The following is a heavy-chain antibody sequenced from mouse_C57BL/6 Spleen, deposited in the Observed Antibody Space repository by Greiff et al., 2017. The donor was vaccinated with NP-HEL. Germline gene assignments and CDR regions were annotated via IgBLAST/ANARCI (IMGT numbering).Heavy chain of an antibody. Sequence: DVQLQESGPGLVKPSQSLSLTCSVTGYSITSGYYWNWIRQFPGNKLEWMGYISYDGSNNYNPSLKNRISITRDTSKNQFFLKLNSVTTEDTATYYCARGVGFEDWGQGTTLTVSS. CDR3: ARGVGFED. CDR1: GYSITSGYY. D-gene: IGHD1-1*01. V-gene: IGHV3-6*01. CDR2: ISYDGSN. J-gene: IGHJ2*01.